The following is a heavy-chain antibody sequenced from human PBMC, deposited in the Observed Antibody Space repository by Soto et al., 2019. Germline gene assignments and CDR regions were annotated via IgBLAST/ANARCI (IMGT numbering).Heavy chain of an antibody. CDR3: ERSSGYYAIEGF. D-gene: IGHD3-22*01. V-gene: IGHV1-3*05. J-gene: IGHJ1*01. CDR2: INAGNGNT. Sequence: QVQLVQSGAEEKKPGASVKVSCKASGYTFTNYAMHWVRQAPGHRLEWMGWINAGNGNTKYSQKFQGRVTITRDTSAITAYMEVSSVRLEVTAVNYYERSSGYYAIEGFWCQVSLVAVST. CDR1: GYTFTNYA.